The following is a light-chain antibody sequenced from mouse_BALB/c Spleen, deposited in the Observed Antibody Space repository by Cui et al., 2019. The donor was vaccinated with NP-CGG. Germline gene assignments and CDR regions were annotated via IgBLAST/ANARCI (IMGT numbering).Light chain of an antibody. V-gene: IGLV1*01. J-gene: IGLJ1*01. CDR2: GTN. CDR3: ALWYSNHWV. Sequence: HAVVTPESALTTSPGETVTLNCRSGTGTVTTSHYANWVQEKPDHLFTGLIGGTNNRAPGVPTRFSGSLIGDKAALTITGAQTEDEAIYFCALWYSNHWVFGGGTKLTVL. CDR1: TGTVTTSHY.